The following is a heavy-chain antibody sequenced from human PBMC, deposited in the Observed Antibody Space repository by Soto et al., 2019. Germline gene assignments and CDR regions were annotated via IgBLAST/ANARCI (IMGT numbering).Heavy chain of an antibody. CDR3: ASQPQFGGVIVDYYYYGMDV. Sequence: PGGSLRRSCEASGVNFSRYRMNWVRQAPGKGLEWVSSISSSSSYIYYADSVKGRFTISRDNAKNSLYLQMNSLRAEDTAVYYCASQPQFGGVIVDYYYYGMDVWGQGTTVTVSS. J-gene: IGHJ6*02. CDR2: ISSSSSYI. CDR1: GVNFSRYR. D-gene: IGHD3-16*02. V-gene: IGHV3-21*01.